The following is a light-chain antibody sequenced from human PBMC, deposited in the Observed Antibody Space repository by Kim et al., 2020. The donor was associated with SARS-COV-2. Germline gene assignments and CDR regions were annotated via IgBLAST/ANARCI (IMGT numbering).Light chain of an antibody. CDR1: QSVTSN. V-gene: IGKV3-15*01. CDR2: GAS. Sequence: EVVMTQSPATLSVSPGERATLSYRASQSVTSNLAWYQQKPGQAPRVLIYGASTRATGIPARFSGSGSGIEFTLTISSLQSEDFAVYYCQQYNNWPRTFGQGTKLEI. CDR3: QQYNNWPRT. J-gene: IGKJ2*01.